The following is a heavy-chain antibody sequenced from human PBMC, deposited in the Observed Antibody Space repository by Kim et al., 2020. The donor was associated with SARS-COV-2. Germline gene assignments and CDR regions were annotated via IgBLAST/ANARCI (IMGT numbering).Heavy chain of an antibody. Sequence: GGSLRLSCAASGFTFSSYAMSWVRQAPGKGLEWVSAISGSGGSTYYADSVKGRFTISRDNSKNTLYLQMNSLRAEDTAVYYCAKTDYGDYHFYYYGMDVWGQGTTVTVSS. CDR3: AKTDYGDYHFYYYGMDV. J-gene: IGHJ6*02. D-gene: IGHD4-17*01. V-gene: IGHV3-23*01. CDR1: GFTFSSYA. CDR2: ISGSGGST.